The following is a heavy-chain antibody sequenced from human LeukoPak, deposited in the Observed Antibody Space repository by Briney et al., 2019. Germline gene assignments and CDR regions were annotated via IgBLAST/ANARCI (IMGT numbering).Heavy chain of an antibody. CDR3: ATDWLSSYYFDY. CDR1: GFTFSSYA. Sequence: GGSLRLSCAASGFTFSSYAMSWVRQAPGKGLEWVSAISGSGGSTYYADSVKGRFTISRDNSKNMLYLQMNSLRAEDTAVYYCATDWLSSYYFDYWGQGTLVTVSS. V-gene: IGHV3-23*01. CDR2: ISGSGGST. D-gene: IGHD3-9*01. J-gene: IGHJ4*02.